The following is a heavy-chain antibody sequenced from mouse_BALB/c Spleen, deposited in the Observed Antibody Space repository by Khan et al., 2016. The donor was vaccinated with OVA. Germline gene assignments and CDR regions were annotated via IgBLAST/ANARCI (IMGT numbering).Heavy chain of an antibody. J-gene: IGHJ1*01. V-gene: IGHV5-17*02. Sequence: EVDLVESGGGLVQPGGSRKLSCAASGFTFSSFGMHWVRQAPKKGLEWVAYMSRGSSTIYSVDTVKGRFTIFRGHPKNTLFLQMPSLRSEETDMYYCARPGGNFHWYFDVWGAGTSDTGSS. CDR1: GFTFSSFG. CDR2: MSRGSSTI. D-gene: IGHD2-1*01. CDR3: ARPGGNFHWYFDV.